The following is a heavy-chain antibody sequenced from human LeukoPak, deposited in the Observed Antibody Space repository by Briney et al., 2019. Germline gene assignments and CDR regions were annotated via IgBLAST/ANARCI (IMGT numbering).Heavy chain of an antibody. CDR3: ARVIWHKLAAHYYHYYMDA. CDR2: IIPIFDTA. J-gene: IGHJ6*03. V-gene: IGHV1-69*13. CDR1: GGTFSSYA. D-gene: IGHD6-13*01. Sequence: GASVKVSCKASGGTFSSYAMSWVRQAPGQGLEWMGGIIPIFDTANYAQKFQGRVTITADESTSTAYMELSSLRSEDTAVYYCARVIWHKLAAHYYHYYMDAWGKGTTVTVSS.